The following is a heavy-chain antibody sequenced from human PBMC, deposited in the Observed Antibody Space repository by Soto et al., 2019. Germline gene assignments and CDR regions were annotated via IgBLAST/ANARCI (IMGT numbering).Heavy chain of an antibody. CDR2: IKSKTDGGTT. V-gene: IGHV3-15*01. Sequence: GGSLRLSCAASGFTFSNAWMSWVRQAPGKGLEWVGRIKSKTDGGTTDYAAPVKGRFTISRDDSKNTLYLQMNSLKTEDTAVYYCTAFQLLYYYYGMDVWGQGTTVTVSS. CDR3: TAFQLLYYYYGMDV. J-gene: IGHJ6*02. CDR1: GFTFSNAW. D-gene: IGHD2-2*01.